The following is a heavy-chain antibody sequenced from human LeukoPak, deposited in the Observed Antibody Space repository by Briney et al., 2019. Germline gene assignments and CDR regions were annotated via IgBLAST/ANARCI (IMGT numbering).Heavy chain of an antibody. J-gene: IGHJ4*02. D-gene: IGHD6-19*01. V-gene: IGHV3-48*03. CDR2: ITSGGSII. CDR1: GFSFSGYE. CDR3: ARHGSSGWYKDY. Sequence: GGSLRLSCAASGFSFSGYEMNWVRQAPRKGLEWVSYITSGGSIIYYADSVKGRFTISRDNAKNSLYLQMTSLRADDTAIYYCARHGSSGWYKDYWGQGTLVTVSS.